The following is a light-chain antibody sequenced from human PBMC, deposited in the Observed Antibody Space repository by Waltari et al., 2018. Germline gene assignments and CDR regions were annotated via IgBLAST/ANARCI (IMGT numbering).Light chain of an antibody. Sequence: QSVLTQPPSVSGTPGQRAPTSCSGSPPNIGAGHDVHWYPHLPGTAPQLPIYGNNNRPSGVPDRFSGSKSGTSASLAITVLQADDEADYFCQSFDNMLSGGVVFGGGTKLAVL. CDR1: PPNIGAGHD. CDR3: QSFDNMLSGGVV. CDR2: GNN. V-gene: IGLV1-40*01. J-gene: IGLJ2*01.